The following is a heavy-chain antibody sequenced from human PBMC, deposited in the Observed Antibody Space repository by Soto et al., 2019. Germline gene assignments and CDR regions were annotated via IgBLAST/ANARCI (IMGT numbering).Heavy chain of an antibody. J-gene: IGHJ4*02. V-gene: IGHV5-51*01. CDR2: IYPEDSDT. D-gene: IGHD3-22*01. CDR1: GYSYDTYW. CDR3: ARRGGAHDGSGNSLNHNSALAY. Sequence: GESLKISCQGFGYSYDTYWIGWVRQKPGKGLEWMGIIYPEDSDTTYSPSFQGQVTISVDKSINTAYLQWSRLQASDTAMYYCARRGGAHDGSGNSLNHNSALAYWGQGTQVTVSS.